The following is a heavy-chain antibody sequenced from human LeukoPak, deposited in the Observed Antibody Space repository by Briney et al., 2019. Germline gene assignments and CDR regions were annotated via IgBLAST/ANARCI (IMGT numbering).Heavy chain of an antibody. CDR2: ISSSSSTI. V-gene: IGHV3-48*01. J-gene: IGHJ4*02. Sequence: GGSLRLSCAASGFTFSSYSMNWVRQAPGKGLEWVSYISSSSSTIYYADSVKGRFTISRDNSKNTLYLQMNSLRAEDTAVYYCAKVTVIATYYYDSSGYLNWGQGTLVTVSS. CDR1: GFTFSSYS. D-gene: IGHD3-22*01. CDR3: AKVTVIATYYYDSSGYLN.